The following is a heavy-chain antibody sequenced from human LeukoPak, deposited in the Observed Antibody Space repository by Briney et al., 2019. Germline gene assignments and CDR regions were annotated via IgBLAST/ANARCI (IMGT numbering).Heavy chain of an antibody. J-gene: IGHJ4*02. CDR1: GFTFSSYW. D-gene: IGHD6-19*01. CDR3: ARGDSSGWYPFDY. Sequence: GGSLRLSCAASGFTFSSYWMSWVRQAPGKGLEWVANIKQDGSEKYYVDSVKGRFTISRDNAKNSLYLQMNSLRAEDTAVYYCARGDSSGWYPFDYWGRGTLVTVSS. CDR2: IKQDGSEK. V-gene: IGHV3-7*01.